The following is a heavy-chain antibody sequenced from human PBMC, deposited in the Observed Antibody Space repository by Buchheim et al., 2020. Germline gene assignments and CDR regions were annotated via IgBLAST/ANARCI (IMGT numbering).Heavy chain of an antibody. CDR2: INYSGTT. J-gene: IGHJ4*02. D-gene: IGHD5-18*01. CDR3: ARRRTAMVDF. Sequence: QLQLQESGPGLVKPSETLSLTCTVSGGSITSSSYYWGWLRQPPGKGLEWIGSINYSGTTYYNPSLKSRVTISVNTSKNQYSLKLSSVTTADTAVYYCARRRTAMVDFWGQGTL. V-gene: IGHV4-39*01. CDR1: GGSITSSSYY.